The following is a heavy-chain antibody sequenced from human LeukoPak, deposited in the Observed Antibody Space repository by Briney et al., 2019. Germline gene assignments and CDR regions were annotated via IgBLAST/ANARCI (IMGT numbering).Heavy chain of an antibody. Sequence: ASVKVSCKASGYIFTGYCIHWVRQAPGQGLEWMGWINPDSGGTNYAQKFQGRVTMTRDTSITTAYMELSSLRSDDTAVYYCAKSSPWTLYGFGIWGQGTVVTVSS. V-gene: IGHV1-2*02. J-gene: IGHJ3*02. CDR2: INPDSGGT. CDR1: GYIFTGYC. CDR3: AKSSPWTLYGFGI. D-gene: IGHD6-6*01.